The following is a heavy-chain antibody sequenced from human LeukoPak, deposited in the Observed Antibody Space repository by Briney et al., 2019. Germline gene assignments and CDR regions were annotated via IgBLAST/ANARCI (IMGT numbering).Heavy chain of an antibody. CDR2: MDPNSGST. Sequence: AASVKVSCKASGYSFISYDINWVRQATGQGLEWLGWMDPNSGSTGYAQNFQGRVSMTRDTSISTAYMELSNLGSEDTAVYYCARNLARTGDFDYWGQGTLVTVSS. V-gene: IGHV1-8*01. CDR1: GYSFISYD. D-gene: IGHD5-12*01. CDR3: ARNLARTGDFDY. J-gene: IGHJ4*02.